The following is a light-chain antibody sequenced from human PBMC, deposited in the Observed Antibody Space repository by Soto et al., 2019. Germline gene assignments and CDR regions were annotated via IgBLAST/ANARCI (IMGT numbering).Light chain of an antibody. CDR2: KAS. V-gene: IGKV1-5*03. CDR1: QSISSW. J-gene: IGKJ4*01. Sequence: DIQMTQSPSTLSASVGDRATITCLASQSISSWLAWYQQKPGKAPKLLIYKASSLESGVPSRFIGSGSGTEFTLTISSLQPDDFATYYCQQYNSYPFTFGGGTKVEIK. CDR3: QQYNSYPFT.